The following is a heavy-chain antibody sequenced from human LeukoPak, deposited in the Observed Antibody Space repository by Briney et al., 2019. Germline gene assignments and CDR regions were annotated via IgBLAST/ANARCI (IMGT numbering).Heavy chain of an antibody. CDR2: IYPGDSET. CDR3: ARHYFDTTGYLADY. Sequence: GESLKISCKASGYLFTNYWIGWVRHMPGKGLEWMAIIYPGDSETTYSPSFQGQVTISADKSITTAYLQWSSLEASDTAMYYCARHYFDTTGYLADYWGQGTLVTVSS. V-gene: IGHV5-51*01. CDR1: GYLFTNYW. D-gene: IGHD3-22*01. J-gene: IGHJ4*02.